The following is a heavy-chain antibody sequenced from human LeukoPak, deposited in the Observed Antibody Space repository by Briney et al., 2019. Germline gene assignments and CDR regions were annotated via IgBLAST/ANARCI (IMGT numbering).Heavy chain of an antibody. CDR3: ARVRGWYRNAFDI. CDR1: GFTFSSYA. CDR2: ISYDGSNK. V-gene: IGHV3-30*04. D-gene: IGHD6-19*01. J-gene: IGHJ3*02. Sequence: GGSLRLSCAASGFTFSSYAMHWVRQAPGKGLEWVAVISYDGSNKYYADSVKGRFTISRDNAKNSLYLQMNSLRVEDTAVYYCARVRGWYRNAFDIWGQGTMVTVSS.